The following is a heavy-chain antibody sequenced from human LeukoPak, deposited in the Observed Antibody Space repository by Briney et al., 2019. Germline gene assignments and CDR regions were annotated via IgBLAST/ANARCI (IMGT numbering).Heavy chain of an antibody. J-gene: IGHJ4*02. CDR1: GFTFSNYW. CDR2: IKEAGSEK. D-gene: IGHD6-13*01. CDR3: ARGGGMRSWYDFDY. V-gene: IGHV3-7*04. Sequence: GGSLRLSCAASGFTFSNYWMSWVCQAPGKGLEFMANIKEAGSEKYYVDSVKGRFTISRDNDKNLVHLQMNSLRAEDTAVYYCARGGGMRSWYDFDYWGQGTLATVSS.